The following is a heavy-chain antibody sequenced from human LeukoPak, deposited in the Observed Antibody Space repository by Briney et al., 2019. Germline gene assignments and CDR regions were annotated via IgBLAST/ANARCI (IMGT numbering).Heavy chain of an antibody. J-gene: IGHJ4*02. V-gene: IGHV3-49*04. CDR3: TRDGIPETNWSGYYIDY. D-gene: IGHD3-3*01. Sequence: GGSLRLSCTASGFTFGDYAISWVRQAPGKGLEWVGFIRSRTHGGTTEFAAPVKDRFSISRDDSKRIAYLQMNSLKTEDTAVYYCTRDGIPETNWSGYYIDYWGQGTLVTVSS. CDR2: IRSRTHGGTT. CDR1: GFTFGDYA.